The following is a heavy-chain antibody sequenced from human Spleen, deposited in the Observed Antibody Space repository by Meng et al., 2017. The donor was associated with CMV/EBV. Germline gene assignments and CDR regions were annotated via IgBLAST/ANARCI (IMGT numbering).Heavy chain of an antibody. J-gene: IGHJ4*02. CDR2: ISYDGSKK. CDR3: ARDLQRGGQLLWFGEPLDY. CDR1: FSSSA. V-gene: IGHV3-30*04. D-gene: IGHD3-10*01. Sequence: FSSSAMHWIRRATGKGLEWVAVISYDGSKKYYADSVKGRFTISRDNSKNTLYLQMIRLRAEDTAVYYCARDLQRGGQLLWFGEPLDYWGQGTLVTVSS.